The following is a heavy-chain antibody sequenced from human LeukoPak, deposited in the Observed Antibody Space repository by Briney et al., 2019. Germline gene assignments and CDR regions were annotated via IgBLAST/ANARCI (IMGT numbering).Heavy chain of an antibody. V-gene: IGHV3-74*01. D-gene: IGHD3-9*01. Sequence: PGGSLRLSCAASGFNFSSYWMHWVRQAPGKGLVWVSRINSDGSSTSYADSMKGRFTISRDNSKNTLYLQMNSLRAEDTAVYYCAKGLILTGYYTGYYGMDVWGQGTTVTVSS. J-gene: IGHJ6*02. CDR1: GFNFSSYW. CDR3: AKGLILTGYYTGYYGMDV. CDR2: INSDGSST.